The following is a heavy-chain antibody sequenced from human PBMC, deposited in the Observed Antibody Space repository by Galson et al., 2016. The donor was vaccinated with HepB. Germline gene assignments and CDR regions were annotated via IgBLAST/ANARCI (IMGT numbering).Heavy chain of an antibody. J-gene: IGHJ6*02. Sequence: SVKVSCKASASSLPNYAITWVRQAPGQGLEWLGWISAYNDVANYAQKIQGRVTMTTDKSTNTAYMELRTLTSDDTAVYYCATLGGNSYYSLDVWGQGTTVSVPS. CDR3: ATLGGNSYYSLDV. V-gene: IGHV1-18*01. D-gene: IGHD2-21*02. CDR2: ISAYNDVA. CDR1: ASSLPNYA.